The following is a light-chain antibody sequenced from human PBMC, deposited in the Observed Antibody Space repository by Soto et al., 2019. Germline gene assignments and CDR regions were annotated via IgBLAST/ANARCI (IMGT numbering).Light chain of an antibody. CDR3: QHNYIAAYN. V-gene: IGKV1-39*01. CDR1: QTMDNY. J-gene: IGKJ2*01. Sequence: DIQMTQSPASLSASVGDRVTLTCRASQTMDNYLNWYKQKPGEAHKVLIYKAFILQSRVPSRFSGSGSGTELSLTISSLAPEDFATYFCQHNYIAAYNFGQGNRLEV. CDR2: KAF.